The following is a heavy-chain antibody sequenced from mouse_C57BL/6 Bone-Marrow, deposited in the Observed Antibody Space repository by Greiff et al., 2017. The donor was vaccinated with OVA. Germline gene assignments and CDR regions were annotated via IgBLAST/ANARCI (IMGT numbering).Heavy chain of an antibody. D-gene: IGHD2-4*01. CDR1: GYTFTDYN. CDR3: ARRIYYDYEDAMDY. J-gene: IGHJ4*01. V-gene: IGHV1-18*01. CDR2: INPNNGGT. Sequence: VQLQQSGPELVKPGASVKIPCKASGYTFTDYNMDWVKQSHGKSLEWIGDINPNNGGTIYNQKFKGQATLTVDKSSSTAYMELRSLTSENTAVYYCARRIYYDYEDAMDYWGQGTSVTVSS.